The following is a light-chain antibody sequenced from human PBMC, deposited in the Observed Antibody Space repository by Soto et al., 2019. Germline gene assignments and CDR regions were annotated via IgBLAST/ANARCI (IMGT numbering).Light chain of an antibody. V-gene: IGKV3-15*01. J-gene: IGKJ1*01. CDR3: QQYNTWRRT. Sequence: ETAMTQPPATLSVPPGERATLSCRSRQAIKDYVARFPQKPGQAPRLLIYSASTSATAIPARLSGRWSGTEFTLSIIILQYEDVALYYCQQYNTWRRTLRYATEV. CDR1: QAIKDY. CDR2: SAS.